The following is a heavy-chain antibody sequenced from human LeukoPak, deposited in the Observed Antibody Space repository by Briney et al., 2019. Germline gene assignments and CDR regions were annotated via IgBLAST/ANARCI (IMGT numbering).Heavy chain of an antibody. D-gene: IGHD5-18*01. CDR1: GFTFSNAW. J-gene: IGHJ4*02. CDR2: IKKDGSEK. CDR3: ARHLSGVTGYTYGRGIDY. V-gene: IGHV3-7*01. Sequence: GGSLRLSCAASGFTFSNAWMSWVRQAPGKGLEWVANIKKDGSEKYYVDSVKGRFTISRDNAKTSLYLQMNSLRAEDTAVYYCARHLSGVTGYTYGRGIDYWGQGTLVTVSS.